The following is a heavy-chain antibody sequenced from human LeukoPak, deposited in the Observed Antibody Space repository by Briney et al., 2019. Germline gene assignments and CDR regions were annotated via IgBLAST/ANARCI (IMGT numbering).Heavy chain of an antibody. V-gene: IGHV3-7*01. CDR2: ISQDGSEK. CDR1: GFTFSSYS. D-gene: IGHD1-7*01. Sequence: QPGGSLRLSCAASGFTFSSYSMNWVRQAPGKGLEWVANISQDGSEKYYVDSVKGRFTVSRDNAKNSLDLQMNTLRAEDTAVYYCARRKLTYYYGMDVWGQGTTVTVSS. CDR3: ARRKLTYYYGMDV. J-gene: IGHJ6*02.